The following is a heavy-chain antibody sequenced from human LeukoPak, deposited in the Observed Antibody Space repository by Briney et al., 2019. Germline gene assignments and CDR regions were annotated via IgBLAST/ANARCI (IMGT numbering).Heavy chain of an antibody. D-gene: IGHD3-10*01. V-gene: IGHV3-11*01. Sequence: GGSLRLSCTASGFTFSDYYMSWIRQAPGKGLEWVSYISSSGSTIYYADSVKGRFTISRDNAKNSLYLQMNSLRAEDTAVYYCARGLLWFGELFPVAFDIWGQGTMVTVSS. CDR2: ISSSGSTI. CDR3: ARGLLWFGELFPVAFDI. J-gene: IGHJ3*02. CDR1: GFTFSDYY.